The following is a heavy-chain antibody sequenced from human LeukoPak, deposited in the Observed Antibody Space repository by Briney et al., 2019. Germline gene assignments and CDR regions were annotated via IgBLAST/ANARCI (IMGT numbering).Heavy chain of an antibody. J-gene: IGHJ3*02. D-gene: IGHD5-18*01. CDR2: ISWNSGSI. V-gene: IGHV3-9*01. CDR1: GFTFDDYA. CDR3: AKAPVDTATLGAFDI. Sequence: GGSLRLSCAASGFTFDDYAMHWVRQAPGKGLEWVSGISWNSGSIGYADSVKGRFTISRDNAKNSLCLQMNSLRAEDTALYYCAKAPVDTATLGAFDIWGQGTMVTVSS.